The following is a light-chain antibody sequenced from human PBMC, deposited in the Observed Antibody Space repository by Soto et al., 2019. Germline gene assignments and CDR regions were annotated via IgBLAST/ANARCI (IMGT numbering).Light chain of an antibody. V-gene: IGLV2-14*01. J-gene: IGLJ2*01. CDR3: ASYTSSSTSVI. CDR2: EVS. CDR1: SSDDGGYKY. Sequence: QSALTQPASVSGSPGQSITISCTGTSSDDGGYKYVSWYQQHPDKAPKLIIFEVSNRPSGISSRFSGSESGHTASLTICGLLVEDEGDYCCASYTSSSTSVIFGRGTKLPAL.